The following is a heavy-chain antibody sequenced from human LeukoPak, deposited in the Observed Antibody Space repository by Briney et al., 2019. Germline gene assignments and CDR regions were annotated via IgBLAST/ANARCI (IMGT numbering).Heavy chain of an antibody. Sequence: PSETLSLTCSVSGGSIRSSGTSYWGWIRQPPGRGLEWVGTFYSSGSSHYNPSLKNRVTISVDTSKNQFSLKLSSVTAADTAVYYCARGQRFYNFWSGYYTPDDNWFDPWGQGTLVSVSS. D-gene: IGHD3-3*01. CDR2: FYSSGSS. CDR3: ARGQRFYNFWSGYYTPDDNWFDP. J-gene: IGHJ5*02. CDR1: GGSIRSSGTSY. V-gene: IGHV4-39*07.